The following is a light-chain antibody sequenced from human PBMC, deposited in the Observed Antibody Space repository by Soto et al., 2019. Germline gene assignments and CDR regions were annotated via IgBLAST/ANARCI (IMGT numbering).Light chain of an antibody. J-gene: IGKJ1*01. Sequence: DIQMTQSPSTLSASVGDRVTITCRASQSITNWLAWYQQKPGKAPKLLIYDASSLQAGVASRFSGSGSGTEFTLTISSLQPDEFATDYCQQGWTFGQGTKVEIK. CDR1: QSITNW. CDR2: DAS. CDR3: QQGWT. V-gene: IGKV1-5*01.